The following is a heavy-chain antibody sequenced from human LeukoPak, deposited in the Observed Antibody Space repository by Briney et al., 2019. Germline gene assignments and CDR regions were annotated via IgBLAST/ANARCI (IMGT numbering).Heavy chain of an antibody. Sequence: GRSLRLSCAASGFTFSSYGMHWVRQAPGKGLEWVAVISYDGSNKYYADSVKGRFTISRDNSKNTLYLQMNSLRAEDTAVYYCATLDEWELLGGDYWGQGTLVTVSS. J-gene: IGHJ4*02. CDR1: GFTFSSYG. V-gene: IGHV3-30*03. D-gene: IGHD1-26*01. CDR2: ISYDGSNK. CDR3: ATLDEWELLGGDY.